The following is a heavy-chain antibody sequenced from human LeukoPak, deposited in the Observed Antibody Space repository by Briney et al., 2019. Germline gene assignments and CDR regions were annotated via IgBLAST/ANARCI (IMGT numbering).Heavy chain of an antibody. CDR2: IKQDGSEK. J-gene: IGHJ4*02. CDR1: GFPFSNYW. CDR3: AREGHRFLEDPVRY. V-gene: IGHV3-7*01. Sequence: QSGGSLRLSCTASGFPFSNYWMSWVRQAPGKGLEWVANIKQDGSEKYYVDSVKGRFTISRDNAKNSLYLQMNSLRAEDTAVYYCAREGHRFLEDPVRYWGQGTLVTVSS. D-gene: IGHD3-3*01.